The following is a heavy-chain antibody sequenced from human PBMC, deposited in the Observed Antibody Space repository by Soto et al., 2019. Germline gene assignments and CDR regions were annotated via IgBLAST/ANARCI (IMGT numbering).Heavy chain of an antibody. CDR3: ASSYSSSWYGY. Sequence: SETLSLTCAVSGGSISSSNWWSWVRQPPGKGLEWIGEIYHSGSTNYNPSLKSRVTISVDKSKNQSSLKLSSVTAADTAVYYCASSYSSSWYGYWGQGTLVTVSS. V-gene: IGHV4-4*02. J-gene: IGHJ4*02. CDR1: GGSISSSNW. D-gene: IGHD6-13*01. CDR2: IYHSGST.